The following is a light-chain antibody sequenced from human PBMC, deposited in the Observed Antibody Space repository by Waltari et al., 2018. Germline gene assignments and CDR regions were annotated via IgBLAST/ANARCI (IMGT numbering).Light chain of an antibody. Sequence: EIVITQSPATLSVSPGEAATLSCRASRAIANNYAWYQHKPGQALRLLIYDASTRATGSPARFSGSWSGTEFPITITSLQSEDSAVYFCQQFNTGYSFGQGTKLEIK. CDR2: DAS. J-gene: IGKJ2*01. CDR3: QQFNTGYS. V-gene: IGKV3-15*01. CDR1: RAIANN.